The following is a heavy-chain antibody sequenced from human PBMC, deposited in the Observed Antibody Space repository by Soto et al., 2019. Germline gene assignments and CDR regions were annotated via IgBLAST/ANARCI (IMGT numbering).Heavy chain of an antibody. Sequence: PSETLSLTCTVSGGSISSSSYYWGWIRQPPGKGLEWIGSIYYSGSTYYNPSLKSRVTISVDTSKNQFSLKLSSVTAADTAVYYCARQRLGYCTNGVCYTLVNKPYYFDYWGQGTLVTVSS. D-gene: IGHD2-8*01. J-gene: IGHJ4*02. CDR1: GGSISSSSYY. CDR2: IYYSGST. V-gene: IGHV4-39*01. CDR3: ARQRLGYCTNGVCYTLVNKPYYFDY.